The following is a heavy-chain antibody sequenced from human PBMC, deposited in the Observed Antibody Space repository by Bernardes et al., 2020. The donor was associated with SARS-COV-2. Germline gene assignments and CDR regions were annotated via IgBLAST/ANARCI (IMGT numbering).Heavy chain of an antibody. CDR2: LSGSGGFT. CDR1: GFTFSSNA. J-gene: IGHJ4*02. Sequence: GGSLRLSCAASGFTFSSNAMSWVRQAPGKGLEWVSVLSGSGGFTYYADSVKGRFTISRDNSKNTLYLQMNSLRAEDTAVYYCAKSIGYSSSSYFDYWGQGTLVTVSS. D-gene: IGHD6-13*01. V-gene: IGHV3-23*01. CDR3: AKSIGYSSSSYFDY.